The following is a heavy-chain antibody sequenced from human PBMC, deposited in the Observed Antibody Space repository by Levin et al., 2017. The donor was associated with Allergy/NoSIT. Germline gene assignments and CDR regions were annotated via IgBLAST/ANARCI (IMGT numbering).Heavy chain of an antibody. Sequence: ASVKVSCKASGYTFTSYYMHWVRQAPGQGLEWMGIINPSGGSTSYAQKFQGRVTMTRDTSTSTVYMELSSLRSEDTAVYYCARDQGDSGSYYSQVSDAFDIWGQGTMVTVSS. V-gene: IGHV1-46*01. CDR1: GYTFTSYY. CDR3: ARDQGDSGSYYSQVSDAFDI. D-gene: IGHD1-26*01. CDR2: INPSGGST. J-gene: IGHJ3*02.